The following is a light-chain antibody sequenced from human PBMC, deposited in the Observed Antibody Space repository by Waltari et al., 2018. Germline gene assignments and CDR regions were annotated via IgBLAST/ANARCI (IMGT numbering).Light chain of an antibody. V-gene: IGKV4-1*01. CDR1: QSILFTSNNKND. CDR2: WAS. Sequence: DSMMTQHPDSLAVSLGERATLKWQSSQSILFTSNNKNDLAWYQQRPGQPPKWLIYWASTRESGVPDRFSGSGSGTDFTLTISSLQTEDVAVYYCQQYYSTPYTFGQGTKLEI. CDR3: QQYYSTPYT. J-gene: IGKJ2*01.